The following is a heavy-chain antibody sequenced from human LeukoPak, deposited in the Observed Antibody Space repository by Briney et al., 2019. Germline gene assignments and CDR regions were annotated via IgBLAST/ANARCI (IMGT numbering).Heavy chain of an antibody. V-gene: IGHV1-2*06. CDR1: GYTFTGYY. CDR3: ARGRDTAMDSFDY. D-gene: IGHD5-18*01. CDR2: INPNSGGT. Sequence: ASVKVSCKASGYTFTGYYMHWVRQAPGQGLEWMGRINPNSGGTNYAQKFQGRVTMTRDTSISTAYMELSRLRSDDTAVYYCARGRDTAMDSFDYWGQGTLVTVSS. J-gene: IGHJ4*02.